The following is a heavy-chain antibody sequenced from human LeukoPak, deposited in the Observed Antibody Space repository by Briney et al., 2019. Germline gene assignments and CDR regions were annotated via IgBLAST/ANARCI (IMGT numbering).Heavy chain of an antibody. CDR1: VFTFNICA. CDR3: AKSLGVGGYTRYKGFDQ. D-gene: IGHD3-16*02. J-gene: IGHJ4*02. Sequence: GGSLSLSCAASVFTFNICAMNWVRQARAEGVEWVSSISGSDGTSHYADFVKGRFTISRDNSKNTLYLQMKSLRAEDTAAYYCAKSLGVGGYTRYKGFDQWGQGTLVVVSS. V-gene: IGHV3-23*01. CDR2: ISGSDGTS.